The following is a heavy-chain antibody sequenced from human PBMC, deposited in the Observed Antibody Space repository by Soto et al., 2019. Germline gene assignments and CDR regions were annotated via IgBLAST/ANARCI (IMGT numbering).Heavy chain of an antibody. CDR3: ARAPYSNAWYRFDL. CDR2: IKHDGSVQ. J-gene: IGHJ4*02. Sequence: GGSLSLSCEASGFTFSGYWMSWVRQAPGTGLEWVAYIKHDGSVQYYVDSVKGRFTISRDNAKKLLYLQMNGLRAEDTALYYCARAPYSNAWYRFDLWGQGTLVTVSS. V-gene: IGHV3-7*03. D-gene: IGHD4-4*01. CDR1: GFTFSGYW.